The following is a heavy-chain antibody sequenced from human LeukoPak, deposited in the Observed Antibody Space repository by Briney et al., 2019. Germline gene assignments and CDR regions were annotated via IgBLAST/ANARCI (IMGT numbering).Heavy chain of an antibody. Sequence: SQTLSLTFAISGGSVSGNSVAWNWIRQSPSRGLEWLGRTYYRSKWYNDYAVTVKGRITINPDTSKNQFSLQLNSVTPEDTAVYYCGRSGGEQWLGNWFDPWGQGTLVTVSS. CDR2: TYYRSKWYN. CDR3: GRSGGEQWLGNWFDP. D-gene: IGHD6-19*01. V-gene: IGHV6-1*01. CDR1: GGSVSGNSVA. J-gene: IGHJ5*02.